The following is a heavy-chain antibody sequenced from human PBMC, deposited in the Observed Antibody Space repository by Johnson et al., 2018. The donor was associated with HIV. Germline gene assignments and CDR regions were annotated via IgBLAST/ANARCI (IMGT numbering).Heavy chain of an antibody. V-gene: IGHV3-7*05. CDR1: DFTYSNSC. Sequence: VESGGGVVQPGGSLRLSCGVSDFTYSNSCLRWVRQAPGRGLEWVANISQDGSETHYVDSVKGRFTISRDNAKNSLYLPMNTLRDEDTAVYYWVRGEEGAFDIWGQGTMVTVSS. J-gene: IGHJ3*02. CDR3: VRGEEGAFDI. CDR2: ISQDGSET.